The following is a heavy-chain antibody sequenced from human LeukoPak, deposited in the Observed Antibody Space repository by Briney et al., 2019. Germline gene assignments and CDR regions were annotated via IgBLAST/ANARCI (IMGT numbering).Heavy chain of an antibody. D-gene: IGHD4-17*01. V-gene: IGHV3-66*01. Sequence: PGGSLRLSCAASGLTVSSNYTSWVRQAPGQGLEWVSVIYSGGSTYYADSVKGRFTISRDNSKNTLYLQMNSLRAEDTAVYYCARDRTTSMSWGQGTLVTVSS. CDR2: IYSGGST. CDR1: GLTVSSNY. CDR3: ARDRTTSMS. J-gene: IGHJ4*02.